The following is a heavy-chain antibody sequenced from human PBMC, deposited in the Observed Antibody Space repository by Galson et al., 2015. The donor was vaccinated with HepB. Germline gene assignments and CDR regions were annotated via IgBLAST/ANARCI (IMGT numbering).Heavy chain of an antibody. Sequence: ETLSLTCSVSGGSITNYYWTWIRQPAGQGLQWIGRIYATGSTDYNPSLKSRVTMSLDTSKNQFSLNLRSMTAADTAVYYCARDYGDPDYEYYYMDVWGKGTTVTVSS. V-gene: IGHV4-4*07. D-gene: IGHD4-17*01. CDR1: GGSITNYY. CDR3: ARDYGDPDYEYYYMDV. CDR2: IYATGST. J-gene: IGHJ6*03.